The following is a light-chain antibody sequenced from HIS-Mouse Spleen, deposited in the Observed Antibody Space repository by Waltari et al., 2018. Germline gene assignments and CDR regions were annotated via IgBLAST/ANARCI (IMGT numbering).Light chain of an antibody. Sequence: SYELTQPPSVSVSPGQTARITCSGDALPKQYAYWYQQKPGQAPVLVIYKASERPPGIPERFSGSSSGTTVTLTISGVQAEDEADYYCQSADSSGTWVFGGGTKLTVL. J-gene: IGLJ3*02. V-gene: IGLV3-25*03. CDR3: QSADSSGTWV. CDR1: ALPKQY. CDR2: KAS.